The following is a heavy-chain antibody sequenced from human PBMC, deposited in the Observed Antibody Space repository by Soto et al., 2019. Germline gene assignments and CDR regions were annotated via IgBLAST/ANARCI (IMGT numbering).Heavy chain of an antibody. V-gene: IGHV4-59*08. D-gene: IGHD4-4*01. CDR2: IFDSGNA. CDR3: ARHRRTTVAKFYFDN. CDR1: GGSINSYR. Sequence: QVQLQESGPGLVKPSETLSLTCTVSGGSINSYRWSWIRQPPGKGLEWIAYIFDSGNANYNPSIKSRVTISVDTSTNQFSLKLTSVTAADTAVYYCARHRRTTVAKFYFDNWGQGALVTVSS. J-gene: IGHJ4*02.